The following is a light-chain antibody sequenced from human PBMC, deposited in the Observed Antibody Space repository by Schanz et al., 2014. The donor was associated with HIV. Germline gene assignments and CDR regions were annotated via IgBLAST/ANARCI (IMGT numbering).Light chain of an antibody. V-gene: IGLV1-47*01. Sequence: QSVLTQPPSASGTPGQRVTIPCSGSSSNIGSHYAYWYQQFPGTAPKLLIYRNNQRPSGVPDRFSDSTSGTSASLAISGLRSEDEADYFCATWDIRLNGPVFGGGTKLTVL. CDR2: RNN. J-gene: IGLJ2*01. CDR3: ATWDIRLNGPV. CDR1: SSNIGSHY.